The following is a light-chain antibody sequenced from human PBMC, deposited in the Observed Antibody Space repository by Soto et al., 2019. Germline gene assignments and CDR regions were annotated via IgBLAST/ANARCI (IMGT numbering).Light chain of an antibody. CDR3: QQLNSYPFT. V-gene: IGKV1-9*01. J-gene: IGKJ3*01. CDR1: QGISSY. CDR2: AAS. Sequence: IQLTQSPSSLSASVGDRVTITCLASQGISSYLAWYQQKPGKAPKLLIHAASTLQSGVPSRFSGSGSGTDFTLSISSLHPEDFGTYYCQQLNSYPFTFGPGTKVDIK.